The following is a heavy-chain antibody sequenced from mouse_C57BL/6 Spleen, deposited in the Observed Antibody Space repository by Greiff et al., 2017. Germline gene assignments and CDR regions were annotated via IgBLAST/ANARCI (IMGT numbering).Heavy chain of an antibody. CDR2: ISYDGSN. CDR3: ARGGNLPYAMDY. Sequence: DVHLVESGPGLVKPSQSLSLTCSVTGYSITSGYYWNWIRQFPGNKLEWMGYISYDGSNNYNPSLKNRISITRDTSKNQFFLKLNSVTTEDTATYYCARGGNLPYAMDYWGQGTSVTVSS. V-gene: IGHV3-6*01. D-gene: IGHD2-1*01. J-gene: IGHJ4*01. CDR1: GYSITSGYY.